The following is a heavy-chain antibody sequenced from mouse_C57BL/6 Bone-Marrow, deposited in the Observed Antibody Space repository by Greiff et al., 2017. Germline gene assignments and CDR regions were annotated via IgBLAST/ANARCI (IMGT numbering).Heavy chain of an antibody. Sequence: QVQLQQSGPELVKPGASVKISCKASGYAFSSSWMNWVKQRPGKGLEWIGRIYPGDGDTNYNGKFKGKATLTADKSSSTAYMQISSLTSEDSAVYFCARSRWLLGYFDVWGTGTTVTVSS. CDR3: ARSRWLLGYFDV. D-gene: IGHD2-3*01. V-gene: IGHV1-82*01. J-gene: IGHJ1*03. CDR2: IYPGDGDT. CDR1: GYAFSSSW.